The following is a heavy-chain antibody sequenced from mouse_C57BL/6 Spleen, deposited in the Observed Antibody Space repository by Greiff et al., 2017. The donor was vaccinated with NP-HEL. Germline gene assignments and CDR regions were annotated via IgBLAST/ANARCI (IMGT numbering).Heavy chain of an antibody. CDR1: GFSLTSYG. CDR2: IWSDGST. V-gene: IGHV2-6-1*01. Sequence: QVQLKESGPGLVAPSQSLSITCTVSGFSLTSYGVHWVRQPPGKGLEWLVVIWSDGSTTYNSALKSRLSISKDNSKSQVFLKMNSLQTDDTAMYYCARHLYGNSYAMDYWGQGTSGTVSS. CDR3: ARHLYGNSYAMDY. J-gene: IGHJ4*01. D-gene: IGHD2-1*01.